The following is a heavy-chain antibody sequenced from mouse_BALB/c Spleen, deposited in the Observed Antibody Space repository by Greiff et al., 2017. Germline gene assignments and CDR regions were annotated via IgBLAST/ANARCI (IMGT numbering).Heavy chain of an antibody. D-gene: IGHD2-14*01. CDR2: IDPETGGT. J-gene: IGHJ2*01. CDR1: GYTFTDYE. CDR3: TKNDRSYYFDY. Sequence: VQLQQSGAELVRPGASVTLSCKASGYTFTDYEMHWVKQTPVHGLEWIGAIDPETGGTAYNQKFKGKATLTADKSSSTAYMEHRSLTSEDSAVYYCTKNDRSYYFDYWGQGTTLTVSS. V-gene: IGHV1-15*01.